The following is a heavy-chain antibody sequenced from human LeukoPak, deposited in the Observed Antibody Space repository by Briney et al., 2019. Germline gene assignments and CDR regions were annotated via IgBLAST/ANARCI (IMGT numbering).Heavy chain of an antibody. V-gene: IGHV4-39*07. CDR2: IYYSGST. CDR3: ARGGYYYLDV. Sequence: SETLSLTCTASSGSISSSSYYWGWIRQPPGKGLEWIGSIYYSGSTYYNPSLKSRVTISVDTSKNQFSLKLNSMTAADTAVYYCARGGYYYLDVWGKGTTVTVSS. CDR1: SGSISSSSYY. J-gene: IGHJ6*03.